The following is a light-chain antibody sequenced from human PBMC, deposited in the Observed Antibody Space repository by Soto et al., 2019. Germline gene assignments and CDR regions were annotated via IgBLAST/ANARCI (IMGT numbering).Light chain of an antibody. J-gene: IGLJ2*01. CDR2: DVS. V-gene: IGLV2-14*01. CDR3: SSYTSSSTLVV. Sequence: QSVLTQPASVSGSPGQLITISCTGTSSDVGGYNYVSWYQQHPGKAPRLMISDVSNRPSGVSNRFSGSKSGNTASLTISGLQAEDEADYYCSSYTSSSTLVVFGGGTKVTVL. CDR1: SSDVGGYNY.